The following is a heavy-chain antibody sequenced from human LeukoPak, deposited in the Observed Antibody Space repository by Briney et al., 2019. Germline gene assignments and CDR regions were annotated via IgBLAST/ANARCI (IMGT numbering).Heavy chain of an antibody. CDR1: GGSISSYY. Sequence: PSETLSLTCTVSGGSISSYYWSWIRQPPGKGLEWIGYIYYSGSTNYNPSLKSRVTISVDTSKNQFSLKLNSVTPEDTAVYYCARQYSYGFDYWGQGTLVTVSS. CDR2: IYYSGST. D-gene: IGHD5-18*01. CDR3: ARQYSYGFDY. V-gene: IGHV4-59*08. J-gene: IGHJ4*02.